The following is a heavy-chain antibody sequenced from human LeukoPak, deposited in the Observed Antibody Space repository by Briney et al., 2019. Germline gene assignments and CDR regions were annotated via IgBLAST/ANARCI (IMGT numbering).Heavy chain of an antibody. CDR2: ISAYNGNT. V-gene: IGHV1-18*01. CDR1: GYTFTSYG. Sequence: EASVKVSCKASGYTFTSYGISWVRQAPGQGLEWMGWISAYNGNTNYAQKLQGRVTMTTDTSTSTAYMELRSLRSDDTAVYYCARVLGLLRFLEWPHNYYYGMDVWGQGTTVTVSS. D-gene: IGHD3-3*01. CDR3: ARVLGLLRFLEWPHNYYYGMDV. J-gene: IGHJ6*02.